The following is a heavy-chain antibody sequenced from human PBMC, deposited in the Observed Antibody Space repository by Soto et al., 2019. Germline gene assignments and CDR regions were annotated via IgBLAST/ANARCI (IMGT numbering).Heavy chain of an antibody. CDR2: ISGSGGST. Sequence: GVLRLSCAASGFTFSSYAMSWVRQAPGKGLEWVSVISGSGGSTYYADSVKGRFTISRDNSKNTLYLQMNSLRAEDTAVYYCAKGSSPSRYGACDYWGQETLVTLSS. CDR3: AKGSSPSRYGACDY. CDR1: GFTFSSYA. D-gene: IGHD2-2*01. V-gene: IGHV3-23*01. J-gene: IGHJ4*02.